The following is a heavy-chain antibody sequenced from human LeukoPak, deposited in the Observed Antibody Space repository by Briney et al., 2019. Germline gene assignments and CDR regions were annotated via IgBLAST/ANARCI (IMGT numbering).Heavy chain of an antibody. J-gene: IGHJ4*02. CDR3: ARGESDYSNPPDY. V-gene: IGHV3-66*01. CDR2: IYSGGST. CDR1: GFTVSSNY. Sequence: PGGSLRLSCAASGFTVSSNYMSWVRQAPGKGLEWVSVIYSGGSTYYADSGKGRFTISRDNSKNTLYLQMNSLRAEDTAVYYCARGESDYSNPPDYWGQGTLVTVSS. D-gene: IGHD2-15*01.